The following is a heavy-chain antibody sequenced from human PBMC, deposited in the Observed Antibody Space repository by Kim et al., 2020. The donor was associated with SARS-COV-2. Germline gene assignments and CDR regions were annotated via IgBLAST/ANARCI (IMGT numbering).Heavy chain of an antibody. V-gene: IGHV3-23*01. D-gene: IGHD3-22*01. CDR2: ISGSGGST. Sequence: GGSLRLSCAASGFTFSSYAMSWVRQAPGKGLEWVSAISGSGGSTYYADSVKGRFTISRDNSKNTLYLQMNSLRAEDTAVYYCAKNADLDDSSGYQTSLFDYWGQGTLVTVSS. CDR3: AKNADLDDSSGYQTSLFDY. CDR1: GFTFSSYA. J-gene: IGHJ4*02.